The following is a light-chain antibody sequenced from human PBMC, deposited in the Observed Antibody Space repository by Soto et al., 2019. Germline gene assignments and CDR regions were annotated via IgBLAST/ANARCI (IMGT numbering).Light chain of an antibody. Sequence: SYELTQPPSVSVSRGQTATISCSGDKLGNKYVSWYQQKPGQSPVLVIYQDTERPSGIPERFSGSNSGSTATLTISGAQSMDEADYYCQAWDTPSYVFGTGTKLTVL. CDR1: KLGNKY. CDR3: QAWDTPSYV. J-gene: IGLJ1*01. V-gene: IGLV3-1*01. CDR2: QDT.